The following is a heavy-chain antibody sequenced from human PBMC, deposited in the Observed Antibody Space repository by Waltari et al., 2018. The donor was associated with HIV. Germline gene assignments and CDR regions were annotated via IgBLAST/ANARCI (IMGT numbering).Heavy chain of an antibody. CDR2: VYHSGNT. CDR3: ATFRYSYGSGSFYNRQGDAFAI. Sequence: QVQLQESGPGLVKPSGTLSLTCAVSGGSISSSNWWSWVRQPPGKRLEWIGEVYHSGNTDYNPSLKSRVTISVDKSKNQFSLNLSSVTAADTAVYYCATFRYSYGSGSFYNRQGDAFAIWGQGTMVTVSS. CDR1: GGSISSSNW. V-gene: IGHV4-4*02. J-gene: IGHJ3*02. D-gene: IGHD3-10*01.